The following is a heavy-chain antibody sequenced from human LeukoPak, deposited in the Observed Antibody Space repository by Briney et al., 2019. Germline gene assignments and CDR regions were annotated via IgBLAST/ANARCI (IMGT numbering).Heavy chain of an antibody. CDR1: GFTFSSYA. Sequence: PGGSLRLSCAASGFTFSSYAMHWVRQAPGKGLEWVAVMSNVGSSNYYADSVKGRFTISRDNSKNTLYLQMNSLRAEDTAVYYCAVHDSSGPLAYWGQGTLVTVSS. J-gene: IGHJ4*02. CDR2: MSNVGSSN. D-gene: IGHD3-22*01. CDR3: AVHDSSGPLAY. V-gene: IGHV3-30*14.